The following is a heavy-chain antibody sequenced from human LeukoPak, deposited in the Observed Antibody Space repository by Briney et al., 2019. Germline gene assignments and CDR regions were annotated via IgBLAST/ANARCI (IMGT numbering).Heavy chain of an antibody. V-gene: IGHV3-23*01. CDR1: GFTFSSYA. CDR2: ISGCGGST. D-gene: IGHD2-15*01. CDR3: AVRLGYCSGGSCYPNPSPLDAFDI. Sequence: GGSLRLSCAASGFTFSSYAMSWLRQAPGKGLEWVSSISGCGGSTYYADSVKGRFTISRDNSKNTLYLQMNSLRAEDTAVYYCAVRLGYCSGGSCYPNPSPLDAFDIWGQGTMVTVSS. J-gene: IGHJ3*02.